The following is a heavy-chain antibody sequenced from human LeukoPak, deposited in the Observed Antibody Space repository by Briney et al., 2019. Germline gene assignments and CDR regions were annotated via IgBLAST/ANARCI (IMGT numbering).Heavy chain of an antibody. CDR1: GDSLSSYF. CDR3: ARDSGYDLT. D-gene: IGHD5-12*01. Sequence: SETLSLTCIVSGDSLSSYFWSWIRQPAGKGLEFIGRMYTSGSTHYNPSLKSRVTLSVDTSKNQFSLKLSSMTAADTAVYYCARDSGYDLTWGQGTLATVSS. J-gene: IGHJ5*02. CDR2: MYTSGST. V-gene: IGHV4-4*07.